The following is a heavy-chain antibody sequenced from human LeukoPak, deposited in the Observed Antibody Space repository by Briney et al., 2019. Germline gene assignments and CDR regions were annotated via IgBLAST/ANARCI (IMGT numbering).Heavy chain of an antibody. Sequence: SGTLSLTCTVSGGSISSHYWSWIRQPPGKGLEWIGDIYYSGSTNYNPSLESRVTISVDTSNNQLSLRLSSVTAADTAVYYCARLDYGDYSLDYWGQGTLVTVSS. CDR2: IYYSGST. CDR3: ARLDYGDYSLDY. D-gene: IGHD4-17*01. V-gene: IGHV4-59*11. CDR1: GGSISSHY. J-gene: IGHJ4*02.